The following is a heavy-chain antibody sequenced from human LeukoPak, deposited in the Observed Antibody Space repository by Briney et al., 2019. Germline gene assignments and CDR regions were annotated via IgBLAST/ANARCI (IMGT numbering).Heavy chain of an antibody. J-gene: IGHJ4*02. Sequence: PSEALSLTCAVYGGSFSGYYWSWIRQPPGKGLEWIGEINHSGSTNNNPSLKSRVTISVDTSKNQFSLKLSSVTAADTAVYYCARSYYYGSGSYYDYWGQGTLVTVSS. V-gene: IGHV4-34*01. D-gene: IGHD3-10*01. CDR3: ARSYYYGSGSYYDY. CDR1: GGSFSGYY. CDR2: INHSGST.